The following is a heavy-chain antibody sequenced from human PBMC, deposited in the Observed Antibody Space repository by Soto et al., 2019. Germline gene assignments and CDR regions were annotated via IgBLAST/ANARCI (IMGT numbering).Heavy chain of an antibody. V-gene: IGHV3-21*01. J-gene: IGHJ6*02. CDR3: ARDPEGSGSYNQYYYGMDV. CDR2: ISSSSSYI. Sequence: GGSLRLSCAASGFTFSSYSMNWVRQAPGKGLEWVSSISSSSSYIYYADSVKGRFTISRDNAKNSLYLQMNSLRAEDTAVYYCARDPEGSGSYNQYYYGMDVWGQGTTVTVSS. CDR1: GFTFSSYS. D-gene: IGHD3-10*01.